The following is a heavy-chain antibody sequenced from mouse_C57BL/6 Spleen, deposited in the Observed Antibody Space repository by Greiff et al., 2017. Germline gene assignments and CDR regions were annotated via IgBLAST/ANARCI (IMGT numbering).Heavy chain of an antibody. Sequence: EVKLVESGGGLVKPGGSLKLSCAASGFTFSDYGMHWVRQAPEKGLEWVAYISSGSSTIYYADTVKGRFTISRDNAKNTLFLLMTSLRSEDTAMYYCAKAYYDYAIDYWGQGTSVTVSS. D-gene: IGHD2-4*01. J-gene: IGHJ4*01. V-gene: IGHV5-17*01. CDR1: GFTFSDYG. CDR2: ISSGSSTI. CDR3: AKAYYDYAIDY.